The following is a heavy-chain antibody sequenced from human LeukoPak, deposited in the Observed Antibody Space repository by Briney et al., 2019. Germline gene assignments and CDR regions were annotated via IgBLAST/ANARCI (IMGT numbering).Heavy chain of an antibody. V-gene: IGHV3-66*01. J-gene: IGHJ6*02. D-gene: IGHD4-23*01. CDR2: IYSGGST. CDR1: GFTVSSNY. Sequence: GGSLRLSCAASGFTVSSNYMSWVRQAPGKGLEWVSVIYSGGSTYYADSVKGRFTISRDNSKNTLYLQMNSLRAEDTAVYYCARASGGGNPRFYYYDGMDVWGQGTTVNVSS. CDR3: ARASGGGNPRFYYYDGMDV.